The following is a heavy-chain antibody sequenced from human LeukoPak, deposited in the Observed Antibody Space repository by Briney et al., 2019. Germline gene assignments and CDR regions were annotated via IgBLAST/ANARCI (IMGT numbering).Heavy chain of an antibody. Sequence: GGSLRLSCAASGFIFSSYPMHWVRQAPGKGLEWVAVISHDGKVKYYADSVKGRFTISRDNSKNTLYLQMNSLRAEDTAVYYCARDDYDFWSGYLDYWGQGTLVTVSS. D-gene: IGHD3-3*01. CDR2: ISHDGKVK. V-gene: IGHV3-30*04. CDR3: ARDDYDFWSGYLDY. CDR1: GFIFSSYP. J-gene: IGHJ4*02.